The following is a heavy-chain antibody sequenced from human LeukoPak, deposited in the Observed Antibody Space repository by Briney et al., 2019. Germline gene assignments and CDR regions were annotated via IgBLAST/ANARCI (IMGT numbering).Heavy chain of an antibody. D-gene: IGHD6-6*01. CDR2: IRYDGSKR. Sequence: HPGGSLRLSCAASGFTFNSYGFHWVRQAPGKGLEWVAFIRYDGSKRYYADSVKGRFTISRDNSKSTLYLQMNCLRAEDVAVYYCAKGSIAARPRYYFDSWGQGILVTVSS. CDR1: GFTFNSYG. V-gene: IGHV3-30*02. J-gene: IGHJ4*02. CDR3: AKGSIAARPRYYFDS.